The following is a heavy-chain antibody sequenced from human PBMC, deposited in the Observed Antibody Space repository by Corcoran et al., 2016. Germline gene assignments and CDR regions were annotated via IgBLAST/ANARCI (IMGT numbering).Heavy chain of an antibody. CDR1: GFTFSSYG. Sequence: QVQLVESGGGVVQPGRSLRLSCAASGFTFSSYGMHWVRQAPGKGLEWVAVISYDGSNKYYADSVKGRFTISRDNSKNTLYLQMNSLRAEDTAVYYCAKSSSINMIVVVTNWGQGTMVTVSS. CDR3: AKSSSINMIVVVTN. D-gene: IGHD3-22*01. J-gene: IGHJ4*02. V-gene: IGHV3-30*18. CDR2: ISYDGSNK.